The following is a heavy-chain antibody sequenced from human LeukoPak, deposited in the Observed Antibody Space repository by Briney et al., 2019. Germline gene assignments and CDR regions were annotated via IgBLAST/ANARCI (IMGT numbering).Heavy chain of an antibody. V-gene: IGHV3-21*01. CDR2: ISSSSSYI. Sequence: GGSLRLSCAASGFTFSSYSMHWVRQAPGKGLEWVSSISSSSSYIYYADSVKGRFTIPRDNAKNSLYLQMNSLRAEDTAVYYCARDAVAGTYDYWGQGTLVTVSS. D-gene: IGHD6-19*01. J-gene: IGHJ4*02. CDR3: ARDAVAGTYDY. CDR1: GFTFSSYS.